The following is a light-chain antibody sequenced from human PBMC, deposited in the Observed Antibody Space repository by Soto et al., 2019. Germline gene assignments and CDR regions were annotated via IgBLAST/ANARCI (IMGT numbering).Light chain of an antibody. CDR1: QSISGW. V-gene: IGKV1-5*01. Sequence: QMCMSHSAMSAALGNRVAIGGRASQSISGWLAWYQQKPGKAPRLLIYDASTLESGVPSRFSGSGSGTEFTLTISSLQPDAFAPSFCHPFNIYPWTFGQGTKVE. J-gene: IGKJ1*01. CDR3: HPFNIYPWT. CDR2: DAS.